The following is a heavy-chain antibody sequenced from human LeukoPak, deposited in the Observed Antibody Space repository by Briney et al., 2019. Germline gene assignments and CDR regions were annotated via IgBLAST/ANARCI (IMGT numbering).Heavy chain of an antibody. CDR2: INPSGGST. J-gene: IGHJ4*02. Sequence: GASVKVSCKASGYTFTSYYIHWVRQAPGQGLEWMGVINPSGGSTTYAQKLQGRVTMTTDTSTSTAYMELRSLRSDDTAVYYCARKYSSGWSFDYWGQGTLVTVSS. V-gene: IGHV1-46*01. CDR1: GYTFTSYY. CDR3: ARKYSSGWSFDY. D-gene: IGHD6-19*01.